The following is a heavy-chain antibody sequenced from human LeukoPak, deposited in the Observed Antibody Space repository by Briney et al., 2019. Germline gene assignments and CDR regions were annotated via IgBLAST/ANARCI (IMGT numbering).Heavy chain of an antibody. CDR1: GYTFTIYD. D-gene: IGHD6-6*01. J-gene: IGHJ5*02. CDR3: ARGRAARPRRHGSNWFDP. CDR2: MNPNSGDT. Sequence: ASVKVSCKASGYTFTIYDINWVRQATGQGLERMEWMNPNSGDTGYAQKFQGRVTITWNTSISTAYMELSSLRSEDTAVYYCARGRAARPRRHGSNWFDPWGQGTLVTVSS. V-gene: IGHV1-8*03.